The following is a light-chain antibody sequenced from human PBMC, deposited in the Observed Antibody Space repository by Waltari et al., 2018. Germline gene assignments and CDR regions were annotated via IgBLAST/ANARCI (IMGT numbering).Light chain of an antibody. CDR3: LQYDNVPPT. CDR1: QDIRNH. J-gene: IGKJ4*01. V-gene: IGKV1-33*01. Sequence: DIQMTQSPSSLSASVGDSVTITCQARQDIRNHLNWYQQKPGKPPKLLIYDASNLQSGVPSRFSGIQSGTDFTFTISSLQPEDISTYYCLQYDNVPPTFGAGTKVDIK. CDR2: DAS.